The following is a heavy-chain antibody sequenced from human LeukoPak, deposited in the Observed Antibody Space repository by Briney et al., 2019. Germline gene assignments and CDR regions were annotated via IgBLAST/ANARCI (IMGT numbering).Heavy chain of an antibody. CDR2: VDYRGST. Sequence: PSETLSLTCTVSGGSISSNYWSWIRQPPGKGLEGIGNVDYRGSTNYNTSLKSRVTISLESSKIQISLKLSSVTAADTAVYYCTRSPGPTPYYFDYWGQGTLVSVSS. CDR3: TRSPGPTPYYFDY. J-gene: IGHJ4*02. D-gene: IGHD4-23*01. CDR1: GGSISSNY. V-gene: IGHV4-59*01.